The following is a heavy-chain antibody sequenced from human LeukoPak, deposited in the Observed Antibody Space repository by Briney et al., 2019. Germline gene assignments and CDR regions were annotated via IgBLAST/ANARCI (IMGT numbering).Heavy chain of an antibody. D-gene: IGHD2-2*01. V-gene: IGHV1-69*05. CDR1: GGTFSSYA. Sequence: GASVKVSCKASGGTFSSYAISWVRQAPGQGLEWMGGIIPIFGTANYAQKFQGRVTITTDESTSTAYMELSSLRSEDTAVYYCAREYRYCGSTSCDPHYFDYWGQGTLVTVSS. CDR3: AREYRYCGSTSCDPHYFDY. J-gene: IGHJ4*02. CDR2: IIPIFGTA.